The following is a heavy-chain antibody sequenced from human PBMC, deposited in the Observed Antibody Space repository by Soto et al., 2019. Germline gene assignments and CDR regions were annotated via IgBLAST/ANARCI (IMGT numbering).Heavy chain of an antibody. CDR1: GVTFSSFS. CDR3: ASGSGEQLVRAGFYYYYMDV. D-gene: IGHD6-6*01. V-gene: IGHV3-21*04. J-gene: IGHJ6*03. Sequence: EVQLVESGGGLVKPGGSLRLSCAASGVTFSSFSFNWVRQAPGKGLEWVSFILSSSGAIYYADSVKGRFTISRDNAKNSQYLQMNSLKDEDAAVSYGASGSGEQLVRAGFYYYYMDVWGKGTTVTVSS. CDR2: ILSSSGAI.